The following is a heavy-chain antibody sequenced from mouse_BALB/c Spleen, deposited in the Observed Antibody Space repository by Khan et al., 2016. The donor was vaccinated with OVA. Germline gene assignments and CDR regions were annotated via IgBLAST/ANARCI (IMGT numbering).Heavy chain of an antibody. CDR2: ISSGGTFT. Sequence: EVQLVESGGGLVKPGGSLKLSCAASGFSFSRYSMSWVRQTPEKRLEWVATISSGGTFTYYSDSVTGRFTISSDNANHTLFLQMSSLRYEDTAIYYCARHEGYYGYGQGDYWGQGTSVTVSS. D-gene: IGHD2-2*01. CDR3: ARHEGYYGYGQGDY. V-gene: IGHV5-9-3*01. J-gene: IGHJ4*01. CDR1: GFSFSRYS.